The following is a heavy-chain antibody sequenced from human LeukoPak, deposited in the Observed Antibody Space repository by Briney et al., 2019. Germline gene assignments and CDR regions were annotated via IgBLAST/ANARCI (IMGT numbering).Heavy chain of an antibody. V-gene: IGHV3-21*01. CDR3: ARGVLRYFDWDPSACFDY. CDR1: GFTFSSYS. J-gene: IGHJ4*02. Sequence: GGSLRLSCAASGFTFSSYSMNWVRQAPGKGPEWVSSISSSSSYIYYADSGKGRFTISRDNAKTSLYLQMNSLRDEETAVYYCARGVLRYFDWDPSACFDYWGQGTLVTVSS. CDR2: ISSSSSYI. D-gene: IGHD3-9*01.